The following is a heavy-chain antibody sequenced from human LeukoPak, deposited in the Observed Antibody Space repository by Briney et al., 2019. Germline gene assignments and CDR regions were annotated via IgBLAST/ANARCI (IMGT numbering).Heavy chain of an antibody. CDR1: GYTFTSYD. CDR2: MNPNSGNT. V-gene: IGHV1-8*03. CDR3: ARMTTVTTAVFYYYYMDV. D-gene: IGHD4-11*01. Sequence: GASVKVSCKASGYTFTSYDINWVRQATGQGLEWMGWMNPNSGNTGYAQKFQGRVTITRNTSISTAYMELSSLRSEDTAVYYCARMTTVTTAVFYYYYMDVWGKGTTVTVSS. J-gene: IGHJ6*03.